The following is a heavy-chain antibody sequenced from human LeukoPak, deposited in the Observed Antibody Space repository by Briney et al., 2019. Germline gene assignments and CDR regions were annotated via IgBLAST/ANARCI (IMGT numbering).Heavy chain of an antibody. V-gene: IGHV3-48*01. Sequence: PGGSLRLSCAVSGFTFSSYSMNWVRQAPGKGLEWISFIDSSTSTIYYADSVKGRFTISRDNAKNSLYLQMNSLRAEDTAVYHCARNPHGMDVWGQGTTVTVSS. CDR1: GFTFSSYS. CDR3: ARNPHGMDV. J-gene: IGHJ6*02. CDR2: IDSSTSTI.